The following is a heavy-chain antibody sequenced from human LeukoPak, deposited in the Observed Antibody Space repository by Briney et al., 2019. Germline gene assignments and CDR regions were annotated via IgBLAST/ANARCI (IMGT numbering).Heavy chain of an antibody. CDR3: ATINFRPY. Sequence: PGGSLTLSCEASGFSFSDYHMSWIRQPPGKGLEWIAYIRSGATTIYYADSVKGRFTISRDDAKNSLFLQMNSLRAEDTAIYYCATINFRPYWGQGTLVTVSS. CDR1: GFSFSDYH. J-gene: IGHJ4*02. CDR2: IRSGATTI. V-gene: IGHV3-11*01. D-gene: IGHD1-1*01.